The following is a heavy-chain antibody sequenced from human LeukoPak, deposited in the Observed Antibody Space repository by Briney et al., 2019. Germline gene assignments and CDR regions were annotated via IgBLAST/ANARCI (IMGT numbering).Heavy chain of an antibody. CDR2: ISYDGGNK. CDR1: GFTFSSYW. Sequence: PGGSLRLSCAASGFTFSSYWMNWVRQAPGKGLEWVAVISYDGGNKYYADSVKGRFTISRDNSRNTLYLQMNSLRTEDTAIYYCARVVPAAKHPGGDVWGQGTTVTVSS. V-gene: IGHV3-30-3*01. D-gene: IGHD2-2*01. J-gene: IGHJ6*02. CDR3: ARVVPAAKHPGGDV.